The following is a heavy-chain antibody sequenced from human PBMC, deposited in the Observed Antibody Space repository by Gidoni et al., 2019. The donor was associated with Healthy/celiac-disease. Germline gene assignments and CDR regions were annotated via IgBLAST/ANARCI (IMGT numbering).Heavy chain of an antibody. Sequence: EVQLLESGGGLVQPGGSLRLSCAASGFTFSIYAMSWVRQAPGKGLEWVSAISGSGGSTYYADSVKGRFTISRDNSKNTLYLQMNSLRAEDTAVYYCAKDGNYYDSSGYLGVPEYFQHWGQGTLVTVSS. CDR2: ISGSGGST. CDR1: GFTFSIYA. J-gene: IGHJ1*01. V-gene: IGHV3-23*01. CDR3: AKDGNYYDSSGYLGVPEYFQH. D-gene: IGHD3-22*01.